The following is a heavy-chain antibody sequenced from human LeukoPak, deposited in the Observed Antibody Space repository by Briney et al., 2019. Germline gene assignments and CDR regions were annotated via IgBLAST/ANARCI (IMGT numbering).Heavy chain of an antibody. D-gene: IGHD3-10*01. CDR2: IYYSGST. V-gene: IGHV4-31*03. Sequence: PSETLSLTCTVSGGSISSGGYYWSWIRQHPGKGLEWIGYIYYSGSTYYNPSLKSRVTISVDTSKNQFSLKLSSVTAADTAMYYCARGGNRFGGFYFDYWGQGIQVIVSS. J-gene: IGHJ4*02. CDR3: ARGGNRFGGFYFDY. CDR1: GGSISSGGYY.